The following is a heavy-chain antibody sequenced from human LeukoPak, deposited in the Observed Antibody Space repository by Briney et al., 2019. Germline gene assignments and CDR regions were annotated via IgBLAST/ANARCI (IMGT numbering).Heavy chain of an antibody. Sequence: GGSLRLSCAASGFTFSSYAMSWVRQAPGKGLEWVSVISGSGGSTYYADSVKGRFTISRDNSQNTLYLQMNSLGAEDTAVYYCAKDRGSDWKTFDYWGQGTLATVSS. CDR3: AKDRGSDWKTFDY. CDR2: ISGSGGST. J-gene: IGHJ4*02. CDR1: GFTFSSYA. V-gene: IGHV3-23*01. D-gene: IGHD6-19*01.